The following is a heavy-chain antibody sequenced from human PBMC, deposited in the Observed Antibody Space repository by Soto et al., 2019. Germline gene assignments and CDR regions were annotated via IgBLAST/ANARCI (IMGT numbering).Heavy chain of an antibody. J-gene: IGHJ6*02. V-gene: IGHV3-15*07. CDR1: GFTFSNAW. CDR2: IKSKTDGGTT. CDR3: LITIFGVELINGMDV. D-gene: IGHD3-3*01. Sequence: EVQLVESGGGLVKPGGSLRLSCAASGFTFSNAWMNWVRQAPGKGLEWVGRIKSKTDGGTTDYAAPVKGRFTITRDDSKNTLYRQMNSLKTEDTAVYYCLITIFGVELINGMDVWGQGTTVTVSS.